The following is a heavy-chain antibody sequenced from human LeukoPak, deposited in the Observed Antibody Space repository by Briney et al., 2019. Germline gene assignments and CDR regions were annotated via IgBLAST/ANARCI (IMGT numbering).Heavy chain of an antibody. Sequence: GETLKISCKGSGYSFTTNWIGWVRQMPGKGLEWMWIIYPGDSDTRYSPSFQGQVTISADKSTSTAYLQWSSLKASDTAMYYCARYCSGGNCSPWGQGTLVTVSS. D-gene: IGHD2-15*01. CDR3: ARYCSGGNCSP. V-gene: IGHV5-51*01. CDR1: GYSFTTNW. J-gene: IGHJ4*02. CDR2: IYPGDSDT.